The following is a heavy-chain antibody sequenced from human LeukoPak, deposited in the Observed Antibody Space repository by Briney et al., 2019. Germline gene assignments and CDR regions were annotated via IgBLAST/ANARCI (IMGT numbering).Heavy chain of an antibody. CDR1: GGSFSGYY. CDR2: IYHSGNS. V-gene: IGHV4-34*01. J-gene: IGHJ4*02. CDR3: ARGEDLDY. Sequence: SSETLSLTCAVYGGSFSGYYWSWIRQPPGKGLEWIGEIYHSGNSNYNPSLKSRVTISVDTSKNQFSLKLSSVAAADTAVYYCARGEDLDYWGQGTLVTVSS.